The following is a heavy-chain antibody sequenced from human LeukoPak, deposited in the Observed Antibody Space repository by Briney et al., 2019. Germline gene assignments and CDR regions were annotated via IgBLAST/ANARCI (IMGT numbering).Heavy chain of an antibody. Sequence: PSETLSLTCAVYGGSFSGYYWSWIRQPPGKGLEWIGEINHSGSTNYNPSLKSRVTISVDTSKNQFSLKLSSVTAADTAVYYCARVRPRSVLDYWGQGTLVTVSS. J-gene: IGHJ4*02. CDR1: GGSFSGYY. CDR3: ARVRPRSVLDY. CDR2: INHSGST. V-gene: IGHV4-34*01.